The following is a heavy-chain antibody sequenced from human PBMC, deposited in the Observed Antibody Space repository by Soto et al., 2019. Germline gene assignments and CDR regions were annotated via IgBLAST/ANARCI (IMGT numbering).Heavy chain of an antibody. CDR3: ARESRGGVVVPVDAFDI. Sequence: ASVKVSCKASRYTFTNFYIHWLRQAPGQGLEWMGIINPSGGSTTYPQKFQGRVTMTRDTSTSTVHMELITLRSEDTAVYYCARESRGGVVVPVDAFDIWGQGTMVTVSS. V-gene: IGHV1-46*01. CDR2: INPSGGST. CDR1: RYTFTNFY. J-gene: IGHJ3*02. D-gene: IGHD2-2*01.